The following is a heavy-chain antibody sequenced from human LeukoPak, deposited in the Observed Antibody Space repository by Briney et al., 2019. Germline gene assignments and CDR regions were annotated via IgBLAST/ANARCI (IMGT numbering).Heavy chain of an antibody. CDR2: IRSDGTNK. CDR3: AKDKWELDAFDT. D-gene: IGHD1-26*01. V-gene: IGHV3-30*02. Sequence: GGSLRLSCAASGFTFSSYGMHWVRQAPGKGLEWVAFIRSDGTNKYYADSVKGRFTISRDNSKNTLYLQMNSLRAEDTAVFYCAKDKWELDAFDTWGQGTMVTVSS. J-gene: IGHJ3*02. CDR1: GFTFSSYG.